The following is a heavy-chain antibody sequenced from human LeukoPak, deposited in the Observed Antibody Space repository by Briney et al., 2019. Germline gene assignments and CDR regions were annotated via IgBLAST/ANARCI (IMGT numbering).Heavy chain of an antibody. D-gene: IGHD2-2*02. CDR3: ARDHCSSTSCYSYYMDV. J-gene: IGHJ6*03. CDR2: ISGSGGST. V-gene: IGHV3-23*01. CDR1: GFTFSSYA. Sequence: GGSLRLSCAASGFTFSSYAMSWVRQAPGKGLEWVSAISGSGGSTYYADSVKGRFTISRDNSKNTLYLQMNSLRAEDTAVYYCARDHCSSTSCYSYYMDVWGKGTTVTVSS.